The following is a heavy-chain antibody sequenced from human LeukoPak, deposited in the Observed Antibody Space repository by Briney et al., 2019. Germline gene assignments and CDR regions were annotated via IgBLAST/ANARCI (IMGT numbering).Heavy chain of an antibody. CDR2: ISSSSSTI. D-gene: IGHD6-19*01. V-gene: IGHV3-48*01. CDR3: ARRGHTSGWDY. Sequence: GGSLRLSCAASGFTFNSYSMNWVRQAPGKGLEWVSYISSSSSTIYYADSVKGRFTISRDNAKNSLYLQMNSLRAEDTAVYYCARRGHTSGWDYWGQGTLVTVSS. J-gene: IGHJ4*02. CDR1: GFTFNSYS.